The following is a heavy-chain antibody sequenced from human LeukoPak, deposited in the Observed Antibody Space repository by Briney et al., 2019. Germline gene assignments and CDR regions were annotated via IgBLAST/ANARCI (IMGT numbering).Heavy chain of an antibody. Sequence: GGSLRLSCAASGFTFSSYAMHWVRQAPGKGLEWVAVISYDGSNKYYADSVKGRFTISRDNSKNTLYLQMNSLRDEDTAVYFCARATTTRTRFDYWGQGTLVTVSS. CDR1: GFTFSSYA. CDR2: ISYDGSNK. D-gene: IGHD4-17*01. V-gene: IGHV3-30*14. J-gene: IGHJ4*02. CDR3: ARATTTRTRFDY.